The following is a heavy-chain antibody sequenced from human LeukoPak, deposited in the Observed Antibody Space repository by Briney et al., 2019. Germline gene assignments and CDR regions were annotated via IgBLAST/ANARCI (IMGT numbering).Heavy chain of an antibody. J-gene: IGHJ3*02. D-gene: IGHD1-26*01. V-gene: IGHV1-69*06. CDR1: GGTFSSYA. CDR2: IIPIFGTA. Sequence: ASVKVSCKASGGTFSSYAISWVRQAPGQGLEWMGGIIPIFGTANYAQKFQGRVTITADKSTSTAYMELSSLRSEDTAVYYCASTLVGATRGAFDIWGQGTMVTVSS. CDR3: ASTLVGATRGAFDI.